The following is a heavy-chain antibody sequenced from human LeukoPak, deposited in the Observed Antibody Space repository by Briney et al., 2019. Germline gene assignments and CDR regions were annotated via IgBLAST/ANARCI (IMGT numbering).Heavy chain of an antibody. D-gene: IGHD5-12*01. V-gene: IGHV4-4*07. CDR3: AREGYSGYDSLSYGMDV. CDR1: GGSIGTYY. CDR2: IYTGGST. Sequence: SETLSLTCTVSGGSIGTYYWSWIRQPAGKGLEWIGRIYTGGSTNYNPSLESRVTMSINTPENYFSLRLSSVTAADTAVYYCAREGYSGYDSLSYGMDVWGQGTTVTVSS. J-gene: IGHJ6*02.